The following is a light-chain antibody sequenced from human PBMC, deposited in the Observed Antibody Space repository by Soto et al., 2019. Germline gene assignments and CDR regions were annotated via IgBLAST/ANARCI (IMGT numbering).Light chain of an antibody. V-gene: IGKV3-15*01. CDR2: ATS. CDR3: QQCGEWHLT. J-gene: IGKJ4*01. Sequence: EIVLTQSPATLSVSPGERATLSCRASQSVGNNFAWYQQKPGQAPRLLIFATSTRATGVPARFSRSGSGTEFILPLSRRQSQDLPFYYWQQCGEWHLTFGGG. CDR1: QSVGNN.